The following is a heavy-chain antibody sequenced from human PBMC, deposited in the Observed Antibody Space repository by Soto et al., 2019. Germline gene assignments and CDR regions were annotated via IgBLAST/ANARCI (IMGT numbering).Heavy chain of an antibody. CDR2: ISSSGDYI. V-gene: IGHV3-21*02. CDR1: GFTFSIYS. D-gene: IGHD6-19*01. CDR3: ARGGGSGWLQYFQH. J-gene: IGHJ1*01. Sequence: EVQLVESGGGLVKPGGSLRLSCAASGFTFSIYSMHWVRQDPGKGLEWVSSISSSGDYIYYADSEKGRLTISRDNARNSVYLQMNSLRAEDPAVYYCARGGGSGWLQYFQHWGQGTLVTVSS.